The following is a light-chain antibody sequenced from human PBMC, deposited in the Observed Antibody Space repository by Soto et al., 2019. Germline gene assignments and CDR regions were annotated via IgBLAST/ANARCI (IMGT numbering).Light chain of an antibody. V-gene: IGKV3-20*01. CDR2: GAS. J-gene: IGKJ4*01. CDR1: QSVSSSY. CDR3: RQYGSST. Sequence: EIVLTQSPGTLSLSPGERATLSCRASQSVSSSYLAWYQQKPGQAPRLLIYGASSRATGIPDRFSGSGSGTDFTLTISRLEPEDFAVYYCRQYGSSTFGGGTKVEIK.